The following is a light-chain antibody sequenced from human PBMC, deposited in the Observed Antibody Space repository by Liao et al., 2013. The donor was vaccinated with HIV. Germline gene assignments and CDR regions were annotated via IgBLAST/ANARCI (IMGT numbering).Light chain of an antibody. V-gene: IGLV3-25*03. CDR1: TLGEKY. CDR3: QSADSSGTYV. J-gene: IGLJ1*01. Sequence: SYALTQTPSVSVSPGQTASITCSGLTLGEKYVSWYQQRPGQSPVMVIYENIKRPSGIPERFSGSSSGTTVTLTISGVQAEDEADYYCQSADSSGTYVFGTGTKVTVL. CDR2: ENI.